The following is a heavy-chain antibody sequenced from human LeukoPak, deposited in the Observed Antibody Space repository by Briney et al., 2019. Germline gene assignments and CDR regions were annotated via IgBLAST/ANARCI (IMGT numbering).Heavy chain of an antibody. CDR1: GYTFTSYY. D-gene: IGHD3-22*01. J-gene: IGHJ3*02. V-gene: IGHV1-46*03. CDR3: ARVINYYDSSGNAFDI. CDR2: INPSGGST. Sequence: GASVKVSCKASGYTFTSYYMHWLRQAPGQGPEWMGIINPSGGSTSYAQKFQGRVTMTRDTSTSTVYMELSSLRSEDTAVYYCARVINYYDSSGNAFDIWGQGTMVTVSS.